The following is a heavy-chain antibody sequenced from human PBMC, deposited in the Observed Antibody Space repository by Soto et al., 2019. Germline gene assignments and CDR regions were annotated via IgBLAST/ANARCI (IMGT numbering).Heavy chain of an antibody. CDR2: IYYSGST. CDR3: ARDKEIRFFWFDP. D-gene: IGHD3-3*01. J-gene: IGHJ5*02. V-gene: IGHV4-31*11. CDR1: GGSFSGYY. Sequence: TLSLTCAVYGGSFSGYYWSWIRQHPGKGLEWIGYIYYSGSTYYNPSLKSRVTISVDTSKNQFSLKLSSVTAADTAVYYCARDKEIRFFWFDPWGQGTLVTVSS.